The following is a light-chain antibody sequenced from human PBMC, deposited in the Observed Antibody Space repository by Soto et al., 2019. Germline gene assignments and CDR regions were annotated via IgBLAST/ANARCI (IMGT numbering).Light chain of an antibody. J-gene: IGLJ3*02. V-gene: IGLV2-14*01. CDR3: SSYTTTITV. Sequence: QSVLTQPASVSGSPGQSVTIPCTGTNSDLGNYKYVSWYQQYPGKPPQLLIYEVTNRPLGVSNRFSGSKSGNTASLTISGLQAEDEADHYCSSYTTTITVFGGGTKVTVL. CDR1: NSDLGNYKY. CDR2: EVT.